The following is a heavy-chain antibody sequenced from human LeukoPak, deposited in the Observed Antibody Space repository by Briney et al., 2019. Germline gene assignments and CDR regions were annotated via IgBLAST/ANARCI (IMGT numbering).Heavy chain of an antibody. J-gene: IGHJ4*02. D-gene: IGHD3-9*01. CDR3: AREVDYDILTGYRKYYFDY. CDR2: IYHSGST. CDR1: GGSISSSNW. V-gene: IGHV4-4*02. Sequence: SETLSLTCAVPGGSISSSNWWSWVRQPPGKGLEWIGEIYHSGSTNYNPSLKSRVTISVDKSKNQFSLKLSSVTAADTAVYYCAREVDYDILTGYRKYYFDYWGQGTLVTVSS.